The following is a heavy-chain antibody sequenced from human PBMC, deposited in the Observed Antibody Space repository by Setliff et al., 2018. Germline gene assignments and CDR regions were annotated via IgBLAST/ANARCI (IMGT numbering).Heavy chain of an antibody. J-gene: IGHJ6*02. CDR1: GYTFTSYY. CDR2: INPSGGST. CDR3: ARRLEPPQYYYYGMDV. V-gene: IGHV1-46*01. D-gene: IGHD1-1*01. Sequence: ASVKVSCKASGYTFTSYYMHWVRQAPGQGLEWMGIINPSGGSTSYAQKFQGRVAMTRETSASTAYRELRSLRSDDTAVYYCARRLEPPQYYYYGMDVWGQGTTVTVSS.